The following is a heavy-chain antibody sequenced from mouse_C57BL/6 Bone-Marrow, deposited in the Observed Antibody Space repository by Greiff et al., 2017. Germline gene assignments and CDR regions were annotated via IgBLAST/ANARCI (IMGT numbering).Heavy chain of an antibody. J-gene: IGHJ4*01. CDR3: ARGGYYYGSSFHYYAMDY. CDR2: IYPGSGNT. Sequence: LVESGAELVRPGASVKLSCKASGYTFTDYYINWVKQRPGKGLEWIARIYPGSGNTYYNEKFKGKATLTAEKSSSTAYMQLSSLTSEDSAVYFCARGGYYYGSSFHYYAMDYWGQGTSVTVSS. CDR1: GYTFTDYY. D-gene: IGHD1-1*01. V-gene: IGHV1-76*01.